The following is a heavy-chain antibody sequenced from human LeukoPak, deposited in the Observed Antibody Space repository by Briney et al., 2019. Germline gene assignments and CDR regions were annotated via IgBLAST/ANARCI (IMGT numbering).Heavy chain of an antibody. D-gene: IGHD3-10*01. CDR3: ARSHGSGSYVGLGDY. V-gene: IGHV3-48*01. Sequence: GGSLRLSCAASGFTFSSYSMNWVRQAPGKGLEWVSYISSSSSTIYYADSVKGRFTISRDNAKNSLYLQMNSLRAEDTAVYYCARSHGSGSYVGLGDYWGQGTLVTVSS. CDR2: ISSSSSTI. J-gene: IGHJ4*02. CDR1: GFTFSSYS.